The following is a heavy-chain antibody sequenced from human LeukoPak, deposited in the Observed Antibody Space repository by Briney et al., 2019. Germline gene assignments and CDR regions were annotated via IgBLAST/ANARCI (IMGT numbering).Heavy chain of an antibody. V-gene: IGHV5-51*01. D-gene: IGHD2-15*01. CDR1: GYSFTNYW. Sequence: GESLKISCEGSGYSFTNYWIGWVRQMPGKGLEWMGIIYPADSDTKYSPSFQGQVTMSADKSISAAYLQWSSLKASDTAMYYCARLSVDGMDVWGQGTTVTVSS. CDR2: IYPADSDT. J-gene: IGHJ6*02. CDR3: ARLSVDGMDV.